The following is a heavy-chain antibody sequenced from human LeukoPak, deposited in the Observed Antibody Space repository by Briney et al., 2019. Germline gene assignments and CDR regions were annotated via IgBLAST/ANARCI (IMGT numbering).Heavy chain of an antibody. CDR1: GYSISSGYY. CDR3: ARDYEEQWLSSYGAFDI. D-gene: IGHD6-19*01. CDR2: IYHSGTT. Sequence: SETLSLTCTVSGYSISSGYYWGWIRQPPGKGLEWIGSIYHSGTTYYNPSLKSRVTISVDKSKNQFSLKLSSVTAADTAVYYCARDYEEQWLSSYGAFDIWGQGTMVTVSS. J-gene: IGHJ3*02. V-gene: IGHV4-38-2*02.